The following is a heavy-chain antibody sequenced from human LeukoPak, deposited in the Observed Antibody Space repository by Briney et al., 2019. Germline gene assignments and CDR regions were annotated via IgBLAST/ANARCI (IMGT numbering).Heavy chain of an antibody. V-gene: IGHV3-30-3*01. CDR1: GFTFSSYA. Sequence: PGRSLRLSCAASGFTFSSYAMHWVRQAPGKGLEWVAVISYDGSNKYYADSVKGRFTISRDNSKNTLYLQMNSLRAEDTAVYYCASELLWFGELFSDYWGQGTLVTVSS. CDR3: ASELLWFGELFSDY. J-gene: IGHJ4*02. D-gene: IGHD3-10*01. CDR2: ISYDGSNK.